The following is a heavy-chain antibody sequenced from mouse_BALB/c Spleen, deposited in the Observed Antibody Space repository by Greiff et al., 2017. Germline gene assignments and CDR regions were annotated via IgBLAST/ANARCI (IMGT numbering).Heavy chain of an antibody. CDR2: ISSGGSYT. V-gene: IGHV5-6-4*01. CDR3: TRDRDDYDGKYYFDY. D-gene: IGHD2-4*01. J-gene: IGHJ2*01. CDR1: GFTFSSYT. Sequence: VQLKESGGGLVKPGGSLKLSCAASGFTFSSYTMSWVRQTPEKRLEWVATISSGGSYTYYPDSVKGRFTISRDNAKNTLYLQMSSLKSEDTAMYYCTRDRDDYDGKYYFDYWGQGTTLTVSS.